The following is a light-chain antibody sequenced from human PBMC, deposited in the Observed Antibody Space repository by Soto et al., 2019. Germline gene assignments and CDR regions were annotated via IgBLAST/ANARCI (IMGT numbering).Light chain of an antibody. J-gene: IGLJ1*01. V-gene: IGLV1-47*01. CDR1: ISNIGITF. CDR3: LSWDNNLSGYV. CDR2: RNN. Sequence: SVPTPPPSAAGTPGRTGTMSWSGSISNIGITFVYWYQHCPVTAPKLLIYRNNQRPSGVPDRFSASKSGASTSLAISGLRSEDEAVYYCLSWDNNLSGYVFGTGTKVTVL.